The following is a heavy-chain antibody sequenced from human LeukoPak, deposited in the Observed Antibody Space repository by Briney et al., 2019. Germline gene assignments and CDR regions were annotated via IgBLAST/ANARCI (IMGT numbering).Heavy chain of an antibody. Sequence: ASVKVSCKASGYTFTSYGISWVRQAPGQGLEWMGWISAYNGNTNYAQKLQGRVTMTTDTSTSTAYMELRSLRSDDTAVYYCARDRGVAYYYESDYWAQGTLVTVSS. CDR3: ARDRGVAYYYESDY. CDR2: ISAYNGNT. J-gene: IGHJ4*02. V-gene: IGHV1-18*01. CDR1: GYTFTSYG. D-gene: IGHD3-22*01.